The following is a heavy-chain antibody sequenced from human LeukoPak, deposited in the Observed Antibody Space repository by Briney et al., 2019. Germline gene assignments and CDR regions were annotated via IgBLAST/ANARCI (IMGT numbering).Heavy chain of an antibody. Sequence: PGGSLRLSCAASGFTFSSYAMSWVRQAPGQGLEWVSAISDSGGNTYYADSVKGRFTISRDNSKNTLYLQMNSLRAEDTAVYFCARAPSGWYASDFWGQGTLVTVSS. V-gene: IGHV3-23*01. CDR2: ISDSGGNT. CDR1: GFTFSSYA. J-gene: IGHJ4*02. D-gene: IGHD6-19*01. CDR3: ARAPSGWYASDF.